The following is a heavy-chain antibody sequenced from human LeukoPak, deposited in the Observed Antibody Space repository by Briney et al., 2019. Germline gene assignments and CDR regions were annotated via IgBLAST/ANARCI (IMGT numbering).Heavy chain of an antibody. CDR2: INPNSGGT. Sequence: RASVKVSCKASGYTFTGYYMHWVRQAPGQGLEWMGWINPNSGGTNYAQKFQGRVTMTRDTSISTAYMELSRLRSDDTAVYYCARDGSYGYYYYYMDVWGKGTTVTISS. V-gene: IGHV1-2*02. CDR1: GYTFTGYY. J-gene: IGHJ6*03. D-gene: IGHD1-26*01. CDR3: ARDGSYGYYYYYMDV.